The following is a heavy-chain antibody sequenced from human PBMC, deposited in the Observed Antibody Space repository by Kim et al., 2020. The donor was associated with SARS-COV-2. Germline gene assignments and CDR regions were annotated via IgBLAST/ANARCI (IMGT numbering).Heavy chain of an antibody. CDR3: ARARDYGMDV. V-gene: IGHV3-74*03. CDR2: TT. J-gene: IGHJ6*02. Sequence: TTTYADSVKGRFTISRDNARTTLYLQMNSLRAEDTAVYYCARARDYGMDVWGQGTTVTVSS.